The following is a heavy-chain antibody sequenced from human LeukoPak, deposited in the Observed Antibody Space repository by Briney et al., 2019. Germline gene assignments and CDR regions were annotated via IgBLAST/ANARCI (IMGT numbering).Heavy chain of an antibody. CDR3: ARGRVCTNGVCEPGGMDV. CDR1: GFTFSNYD. CDR2: IGTLGDP. V-gene: IGHV3-13*05. Sequence: PGGPLRLSCAASGFTFSNYDMHWVRHVTGKGLEWVSSIGTLGDPHYSGSVQGRLTISRENGRNSLYLQMNSLRAGDTAVYYCARGRVCTNGVCEPGGMDVWGQGTTVTVSS. J-gene: IGHJ6*02. D-gene: IGHD2-8*01.